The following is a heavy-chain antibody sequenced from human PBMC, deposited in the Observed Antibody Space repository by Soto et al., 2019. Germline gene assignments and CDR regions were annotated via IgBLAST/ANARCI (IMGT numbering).Heavy chain of an antibody. CDR1: GYTFTSYD. V-gene: IGHV1-8*01. CDR3: ARGTYYDFWSGYYHYYYGMDV. Sequence: QVQLVQSGAEVKKPGASVKVSCKASGYTFTSYDINWVRQATGQGLEWMGWMNPNSGNTGYAQKFQGRVTMTRNTSISTAYMELSSLRSEVTAVYYCARGTYYDFWSGYYHYYYGMDVRGQGTTVTVSS. CDR2: MNPNSGNT. J-gene: IGHJ6*02. D-gene: IGHD3-3*01.